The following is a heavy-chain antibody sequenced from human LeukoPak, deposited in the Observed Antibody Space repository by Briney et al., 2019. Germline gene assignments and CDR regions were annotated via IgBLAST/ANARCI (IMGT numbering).Heavy chain of an antibody. J-gene: IGHJ4*02. CDR1: GFTFSSYS. V-gene: IGHV3-21*01. D-gene: IGHD2-2*01. CDR2: IXXXSSYI. CDR3: ARDGGYCSSTSCLHFDY. Sequence: PGGSLRLSCAASGFTFSSYSMNWVRQAPGKGLEWVSSIXXXSSYIYYADSVKGRFTISRDSAKNSLYLQMNSLRAEDTAVYYCARDGGYCSSTSCLHFDYWGQGTLVTVSS.